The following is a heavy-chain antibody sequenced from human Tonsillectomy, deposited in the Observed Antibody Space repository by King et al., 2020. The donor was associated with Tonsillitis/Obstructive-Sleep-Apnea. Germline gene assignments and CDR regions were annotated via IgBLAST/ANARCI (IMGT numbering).Heavy chain of an antibody. V-gene: IGHV3-11*05. D-gene: IGHD2-2*01. CDR1: GFTFSDYY. J-gene: IGHJ6*03. Sequence: VQLVESGGGLVKPGGSLRLSCAASGFTFSDYYMSWIRQAPGKGLEWVSYISSSSSYTNYADSVKGRFTISRDNAKNSLYLQMNSLRAEDTAVYYCTRVRVPAARGRDYYYYYMXVWXKGTTVTVSS. CDR2: ISSSSSYT. CDR3: TRVRVPAARGRDYYYYYMXV.